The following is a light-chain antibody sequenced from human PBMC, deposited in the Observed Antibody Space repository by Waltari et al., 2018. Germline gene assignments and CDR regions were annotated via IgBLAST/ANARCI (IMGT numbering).Light chain of an antibody. CDR1: SSDVGGHTY. Sequence: QSALTQPPSASGSPGQSVTISCTGVSSDVGGHTYVSWYQQHPGKAPKVMIYEVNNRPSGVPERFTGSKSGNTASLTVSGLQAEDEASYYCSSYVDSNNILFGGGTKLTVL. CDR3: SSYVDSNNIL. J-gene: IGLJ2*01. V-gene: IGLV2-8*01. CDR2: EVN.